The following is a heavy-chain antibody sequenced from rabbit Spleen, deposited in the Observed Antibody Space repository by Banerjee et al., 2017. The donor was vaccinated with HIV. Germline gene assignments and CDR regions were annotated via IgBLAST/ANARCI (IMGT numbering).Heavy chain of an antibody. D-gene: IGHD6-1*01. V-gene: IGHV1S45*01. J-gene: IGHJ4*01. CDR1: GFSFSSSYD. Sequence: QEQLEESGGGLVKPEGSLTLTCKASGFSFSSSYDMSWVRQAPGKGLEWIGFIVPIFGVTYYANWVNGRFTVSSPNAKTTLYLQLNSLTAADTATYFCVREAGYGGYGDGNLWGPGTLVTVS. CDR2: IVPIFGVT. CDR3: VREAGYGGYGDGNL.